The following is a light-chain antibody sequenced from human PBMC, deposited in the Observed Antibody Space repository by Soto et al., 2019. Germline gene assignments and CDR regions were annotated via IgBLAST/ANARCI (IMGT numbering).Light chain of an antibody. CDR2: DVS. Sequence: IGLTQSPGTLSLAAGGRGALSCGAGQGVTTNFAWYQQKSGQSPRLLIYDVSIRATGVPARFSGTGYETDFNLTISGLQSEDYAVYFCQQYNNWPFSFGQGTRLEIK. V-gene: IGKV3-15*01. J-gene: IGKJ5*01. CDR3: QQYNNWPFS. CDR1: QGVTTN.